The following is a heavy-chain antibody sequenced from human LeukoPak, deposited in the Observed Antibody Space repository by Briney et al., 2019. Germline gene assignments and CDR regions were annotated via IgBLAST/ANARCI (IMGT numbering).Heavy chain of an antibody. V-gene: IGHV4-59*12. CDR2: MYYSGST. D-gene: IGHD3-10*01. Sequence: PSETLSLTCSVSGGSISTYYWSWIRQPPGKGLEWIGYMYYSGSTNYDPSLKSRVTISVDTSKNQFSLQLSSVTAADTAFYYCVRERSFFGENYWGQGTLVTASS. CDR1: GGSISTYY. J-gene: IGHJ4*02. CDR3: VRERSFFGENY.